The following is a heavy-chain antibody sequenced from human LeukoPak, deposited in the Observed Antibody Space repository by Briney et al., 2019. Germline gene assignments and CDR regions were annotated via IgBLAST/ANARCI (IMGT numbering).Heavy chain of an antibody. CDR2: IKQDGSEK. D-gene: IGHD5-12*01. J-gene: IGHJ6*03. CDR1: GFTFSSYG. V-gene: IGHV3-7*01. CDR3: ARGPVGGYDPDYYYYYMDV. Sequence: GGSLRLSCAASGFTFSSYGMHWVRQAPGKGLEWVANIKQDGSEKYYVDSVKGRFTISRDNAKNSLYLQMNSLRAEDTAVYYCARGPVGGYDPDYYYYYMDVWGKGTTVTVSS.